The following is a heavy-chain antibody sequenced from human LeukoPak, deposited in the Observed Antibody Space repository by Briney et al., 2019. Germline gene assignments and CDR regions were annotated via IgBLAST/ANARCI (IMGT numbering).Heavy chain of an antibody. J-gene: IGHJ3*02. V-gene: IGHV4-59*08. D-gene: IGHD1-26*01. CDR1: GGSISSYY. CDR3: ASASRWELHLFDI. CDR2: IYYSGST. Sequence: SETLSLTCTVSGGSISSYYWSWIRQPPGKGLEWIGYIYYSGSTNYNPSLKSRVTISVDTSKNQFSLKLSSVTAADTAVYYCASASRWELHLFDIGAKGTMAPVS.